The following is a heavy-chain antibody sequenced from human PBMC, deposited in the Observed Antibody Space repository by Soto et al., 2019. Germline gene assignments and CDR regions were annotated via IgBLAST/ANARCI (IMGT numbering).Heavy chain of an antibody. Sequence: QVQLVQSGAEVKKPGSSVKVSCKASGGTFSSYAISWVRQAPGQGLEWMGGSIPIFGTANYAQKFQGRVTITADKSTSTAYMELSSLRSEDTAVYYCARVPRGYSYGSYYYYGMDVWGQGTTVTVSS. V-gene: IGHV1-69*06. CDR1: GGTFSSYA. D-gene: IGHD5-18*01. CDR2: SIPIFGTA. CDR3: ARVPRGYSYGSYYYYGMDV. J-gene: IGHJ6*02.